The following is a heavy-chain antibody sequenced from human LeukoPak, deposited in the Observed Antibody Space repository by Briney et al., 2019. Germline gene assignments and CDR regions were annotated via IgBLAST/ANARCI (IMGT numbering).Heavy chain of an antibody. J-gene: IGHJ5*02. CDR1: GYSISSGYY. CDR2: IYHSGST. Sequence: SETLSLTCTVSGYSISSGYYWGWIRQPPGKGLEWIGSIYHSGSTYYNPSLKSRVTISVDTSKNQFSLKLSSVTAADTAVYYCARRIGTYGSGSYNWFDPWGQGTLVTVSS. D-gene: IGHD3-10*01. CDR3: ARRIGTYGSGSYNWFDP. V-gene: IGHV4-38-2*02.